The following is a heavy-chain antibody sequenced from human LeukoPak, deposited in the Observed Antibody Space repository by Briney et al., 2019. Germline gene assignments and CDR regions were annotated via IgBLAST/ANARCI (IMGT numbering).Heavy chain of an antibody. D-gene: IGHD3-22*01. V-gene: IGHV3-30*18. CDR1: GFTFSSYG. CDR3: AKAYYYDSSDYAREGYFDY. CDR2: ISYDGSNK. Sequence: PGRSLRLSCAASGFTFSSYGMHWVRQAPGKGLEWVAVISYDGSNKYYADSVKGRFTISRDNSKNTLYLQMNSLRAEDTAVYYCAKAYYYDSSDYAREGYFDYWGQGTLVTVSS. J-gene: IGHJ4*02.